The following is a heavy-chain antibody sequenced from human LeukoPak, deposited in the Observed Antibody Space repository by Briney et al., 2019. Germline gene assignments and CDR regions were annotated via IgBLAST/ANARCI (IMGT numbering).Heavy chain of an antibody. J-gene: IGHJ6*04. CDR1: GFTFSSYA. CDR2: ITESGGST. CDR3: ASNRYCSSTSCFYYYGMDV. Sequence: QPGASLRLSCAASGFTFSSYAMSWVRQAPGKGLEWVSAITESGGSTYYADSVKGRFTVSRGNSKNTLYLQMNSLRAEDTAVYYCASNRYCSSTSCFYYYGMDVWGKGTTVTVSS. V-gene: IGHV3-23*01. D-gene: IGHD2-2*01.